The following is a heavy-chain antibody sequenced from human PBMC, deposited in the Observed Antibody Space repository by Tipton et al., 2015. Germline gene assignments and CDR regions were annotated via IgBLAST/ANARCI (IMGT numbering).Heavy chain of an antibody. CDR1: GGSFNSSTYY. CDR2: ISYSGST. CDR3: ARHLYYYYYGMDV. J-gene: IGHJ6*02. V-gene: IGHV4-39*01. Sequence: TLSLTCTVSGGSFNSSTYYWAWIRQPPGKGLEWIGSISYSGSTYYSPSLKSRLIISVDTSKNQFSLKLSSVTAADTAVYYCARHLYYYYYGMDVWGQGTTVTVSS.